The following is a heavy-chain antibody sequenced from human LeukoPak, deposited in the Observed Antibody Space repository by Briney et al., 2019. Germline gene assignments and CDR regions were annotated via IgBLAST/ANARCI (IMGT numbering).Heavy chain of an antibody. CDR1: GYSISSGYY. CDR3: ARGGITGTFDY. J-gene: IGHJ4*02. V-gene: IGHV4-38-2*02. CDR2: IYYSGST. Sequence: PSETLSLTCTVSGYSISSGYYWGWIRQPPGKGLEWIGSIYYSGSTNYNPSLKSRVTISVDTSKNQFSLKLSSVTAADTAVYYCARGGITGTFDYWGQGTLVTVSS. D-gene: IGHD1-20*01.